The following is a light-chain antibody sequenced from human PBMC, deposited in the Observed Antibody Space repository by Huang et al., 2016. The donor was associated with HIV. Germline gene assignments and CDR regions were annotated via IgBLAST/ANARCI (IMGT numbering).Light chain of an antibody. J-gene: IGKJ3*01. CDR2: DTS. Sequence: EIVLTQSPATLSLSPGERATLSCKASQSVSSSLAWYQQKPGQAPRLLIYDTSNRATGIQARFSGSESGTDFTLTISSLEPEDFAVYYCQQRSNWPLFTFGPGTKVDIK. V-gene: IGKV3-11*01. CDR3: QQRSNWPLFT. CDR1: QSVSSS.